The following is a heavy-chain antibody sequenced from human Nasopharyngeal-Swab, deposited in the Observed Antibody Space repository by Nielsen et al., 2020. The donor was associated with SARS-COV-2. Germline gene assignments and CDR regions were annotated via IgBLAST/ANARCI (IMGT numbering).Heavy chain of an antibody. Sequence: SETLSLTCAASGGSFSVYCWTWVRQAPGKGLEWIGEINQSGSTDYHPAFTSRVTISLDTSKNQFSLRLTSLTAADTATYYCARAKWVLSPPTSFYYAMDVWGQGTTVTVSS. CDR1: GGSFSVYC. D-gene: IGHD1-26*01. V-gene: IGHV4-34*01. CDR2: INQSGST. J-gene: IGHJ6*02. CDR3: ARAKWVLSPPTSFYYAMDV.